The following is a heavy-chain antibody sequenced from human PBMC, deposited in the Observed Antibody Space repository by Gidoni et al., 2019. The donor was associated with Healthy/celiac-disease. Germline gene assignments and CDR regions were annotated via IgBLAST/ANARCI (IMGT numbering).Heavy chain of an antibody. Sequence: QLQLQESGPGLVKPSETLSLTCTVSGGPTSSSSYYWGWIRQPPGKGLEWIGSIYYSGSTYYNPSLKSRVTISVDTSKNQFSLKLSSVTAADTAVYYCARLDSSGLSLYYFDYWGQGTLVTVSS. CDR2: IYYSGST. CDR3: ARLDSSGLSLYYFDY. V-gene: IGHV4-39*01. J-gene: IGHJ4*02. D-gene: IGHD6-19*01. CDR1: GGPTSSSSYY.